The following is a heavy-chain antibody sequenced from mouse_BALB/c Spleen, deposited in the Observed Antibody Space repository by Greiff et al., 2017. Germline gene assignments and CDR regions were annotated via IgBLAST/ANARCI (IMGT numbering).Heavy chain of an antibody. Sequence: VQLQQSGPELVKPGASVKISCKASGYRFTDYNMHWVKQSHGKSLEWIGYIYPYNGGTGYNQKFKSKATLTVDNSSSTAYMELRSLTSEDSAVYYCARYGNYEGYYFDYWGQGTTLTVSS. D-gene: IGHD2-1*01. V-gene: IGHV1S29*02. J-gene: IGHJ2*01. CDR3: ARYGNYEGYYFDY. CDR2: IYPYNGGT. CDR1: GYRFTDYN.